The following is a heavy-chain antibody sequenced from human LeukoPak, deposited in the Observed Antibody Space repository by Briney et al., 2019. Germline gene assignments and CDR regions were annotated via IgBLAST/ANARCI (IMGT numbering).Heavy chain of an antibody. CDR3: AIYGSGEIDY. D-gene: IGHD3-10*01. Sequence: PGGSVRLSCAASGFTFSSYGMHWVRQAPGKGLEGVAVISYDGSNKYYADSVKGRFTISRDNSKNTLYLQMNSLRAEDTAVYYCAIYGSGEIDYWGQGTLVTVSS. V-gene: IGHV3-30*03. J-gene: IGHJ4*02. CDR2: ISYDGSNK. CDR1: GFTFSSYG.